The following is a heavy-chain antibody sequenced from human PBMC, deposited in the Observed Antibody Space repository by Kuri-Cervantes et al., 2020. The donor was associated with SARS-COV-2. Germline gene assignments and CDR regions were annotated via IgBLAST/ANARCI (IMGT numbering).Heavy chain of an antibody. D-gene: IGHD3-3*01. J-gene: IGHJ4*02. V-gene: IGHV4-34*01. CDR1: GGSFSGYY. Sequence: ESLKISCAVYGGSFSGYYWSWIRQPPGKGLEWIGEINHSGSTNYNPSLKSRVTISVDTSKNQFSLNVTSVTAADTAVYYCAKGGDDFWSGYYTAITADPFDYWGQGTLVTVSS. CDR3: AKGGDDFWSGYYTAITADPFDY. CDR2: INHSGST.